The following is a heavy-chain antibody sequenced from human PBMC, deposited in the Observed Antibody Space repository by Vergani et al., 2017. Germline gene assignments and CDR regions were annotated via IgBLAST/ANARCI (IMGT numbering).Heavy chain of an antibody. CDR3: ARHSSRYCSSTSCYTNY. Sequence: QVQLQESGPGLVKPSQTLSLTCTVSGGSISSGDYYWSWIRQPPGKGLEWIGYIYYSGSTYYNPSLKSRVTIAVDTSKHQFSLKLSSVTAADTAVYYCARHSSRYCSSTSCYTNYWGQGTLVTVSS. V-gene: IGHV4-30-4*01. D-gene: IGHD2-2*02. J-gene: IGHJ4*02. CDR1: GGSISSGDYY. CDR2: IYYSGST.